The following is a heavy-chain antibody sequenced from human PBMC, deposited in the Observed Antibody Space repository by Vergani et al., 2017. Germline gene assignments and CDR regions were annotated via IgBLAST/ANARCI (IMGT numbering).Heavy chain of an antibody. CDR3: AKDWGFAPDSTGVARGLIDY. CDR1: GFTFSHYS. D-gene: IGHD5-12*01. Sequence: EVQMVESGGGLVKPGGSLRLSCVASGFTFSHYSMNWVRQAPGKGLEWVSAISGSGGSTYYADSVKGRFTISRDNSKNTLYLQMNSLRAEDTAVYYCAKDWGFAPDSTGVARGLIDYWGQGTLVIVSS. CDR2: ISGSGGST. J-gene: IGHJ4*02. V-gene: IGHV3-23*04.